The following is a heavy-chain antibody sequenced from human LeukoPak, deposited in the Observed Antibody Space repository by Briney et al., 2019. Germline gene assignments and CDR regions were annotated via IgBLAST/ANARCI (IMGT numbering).Heavy chain of an antibody. CDR1: GFTFAGSA. CDR3: AKDRGFSGSYYGSEF. CDR2: ISGTGGST. D-gene: IGHD1-26*01. J-gene: IGHJ4*02. Sequence: GGSLRLSCAASGFTFAGSAMNWVRQAPGKGLEWVSAISGTGGSTYYADSVKGRFTISRDNSKNTLYLQVNSLRAEDTAMYYCAKDRGFSGSYYGSEFWGQGALVTVSS. V-gene: IGHV3-23*01.